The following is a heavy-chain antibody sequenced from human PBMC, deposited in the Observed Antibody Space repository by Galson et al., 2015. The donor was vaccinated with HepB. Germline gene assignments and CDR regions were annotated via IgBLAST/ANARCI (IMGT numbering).Heavy chain of an antibody. Sequence: SLRLSCAASGFSFSTYSMNWVRQAPGKGLEWISYISGSGRTIYYADSVKGRFSISRDNAKNSLYLQMNSLRDEDTAVFYCARDDAYSCDSGSSYPNDYWGQGTLVTVSS. V-gene: IGHV3-48*02. J-gene: IGHJ4*02. CDR2: ISGSGRTI. CDR3: ARDDAYSCDSGSSYPNDY. D-gene: IGHD3-10*01. CDR1: GFSFSTYS.